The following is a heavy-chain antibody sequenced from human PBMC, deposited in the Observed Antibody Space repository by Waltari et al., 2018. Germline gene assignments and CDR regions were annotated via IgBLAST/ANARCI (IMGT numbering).Heavy chain of an antibody. CDR1: GYTFTGYY. V-gene: IGHV1-2*02. CDR2: INPNSGGT. J-gene: IGHJ4*02. CDR3: ARDMEYYGSGSSLDY. D-gene: IGHD3-10*01. Sequence: QVQLVQSGAAVKKPGASVKVSCKASGYTFTGYYMHWVRPAAGQGLEWMGWINPNSGGTNYAQKFQGRVTMTRDTSISTAYMELSRLRSDDTAVYYCARDMEYYGSGSSLDYWGQGTLVTVSS.